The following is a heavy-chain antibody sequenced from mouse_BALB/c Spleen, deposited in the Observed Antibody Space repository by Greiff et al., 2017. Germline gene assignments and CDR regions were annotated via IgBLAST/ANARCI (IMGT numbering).Heavy chain of an antibody. J-gene: IGHJ3*01. Sequence: EVKLVESGGGLVKPGGSLKLSCAASGFTFSSYTMSWVRQTPEKRLEWVATISSGGSTYYPDSVKGRFTISRDNAKNTLYLQMSSLKSEDTAMYYCARDTWFAYWGQGTLVTVSA. V-gene: IGHV5-6-4*01. CDR3: ARDTWFAY. CDR2: ISSGGST. CDR1: GFTFSSYT.